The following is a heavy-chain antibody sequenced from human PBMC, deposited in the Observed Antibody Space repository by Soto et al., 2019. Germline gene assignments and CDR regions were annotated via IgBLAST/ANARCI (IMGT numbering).Heavy chain of an antibody. V-gene: IGHV4-59*01. CDR3: ARVNRGAFDY. Sequence: PSETLSLTCTVSGVSISSYYWSWIRQPPGKGLEWIGSIFYTENTDYNPSLKSRVTISIDTSKKQFSLNLRSVTAADTAIYYCARVNRGAFDYCGQGTLVTVSS. CDR1: GVSISSYY. J-gene: IGHJ4*02. CDR2: IFYTENT.